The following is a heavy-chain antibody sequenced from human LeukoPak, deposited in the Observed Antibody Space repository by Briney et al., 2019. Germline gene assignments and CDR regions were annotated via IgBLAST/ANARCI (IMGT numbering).Heavy chain of an antibody. V-gene: IGHV1-8*01. CDR2: INPNSGNR. J-gene: IGHJ5*01. CDR3: AREAEKPNGKEPLYDS. Sequence: ASVKVSCKASGYTFTSYDINWVRQATGQGLEWMGWINPNSGNRLYSQHFQGRVTMTRDTSINTAYMELTDLTSEDTAVYYCAREAEKPNGKEPLYDSWGQGTLVTGPS. CDR1: GYTFTSYD. D-gene: IGHD1-1*01.